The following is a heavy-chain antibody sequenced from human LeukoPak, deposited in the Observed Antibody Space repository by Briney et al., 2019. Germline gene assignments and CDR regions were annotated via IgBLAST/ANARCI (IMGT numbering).Heavy chain of an antibody. CDR2: IKRDGSEQ. D-gene: IGHD6-19*01. CDR3: ARDRGSSGWYFPFDY. V-gene: IGHV3-7*01. CDR1: GFTFSVYG. Sequence: PGRSLRLSCAASGFTFSVYGMHWVRQAPGKGLEWVGNIKRDGSEQYYVDSVKGRFTISRDNAKNSLYLQIISLRAEDTAVYYCARDRGSSGWYFPFDYWGQGSLVTVSS. J-gene: IGHJ4*02.